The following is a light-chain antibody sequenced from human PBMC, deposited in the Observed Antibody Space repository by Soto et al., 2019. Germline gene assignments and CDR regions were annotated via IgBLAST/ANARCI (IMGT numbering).Light chain of an antibody. CDR3: SSYTSSSTLVV. CDR1: SSDVGGYNY. CDR2: EVS. V-gene: IGLV2-14*01. J-gene: IGLJ2*01. Sequence: QSALTQPASVSGSAGESITISCTGTSSDVGGYNYVSWYQQHPGKAPKLMIYEVSNRPSGVSNRFSGSKSGNTASLTISGLQAEDEADYYCSSYTSSSTLVVFGGGTKVTV.